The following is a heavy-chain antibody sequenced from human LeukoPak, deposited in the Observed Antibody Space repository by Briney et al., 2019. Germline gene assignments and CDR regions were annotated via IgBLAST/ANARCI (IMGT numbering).Heavy chain of an antibody. CDR2: INHSGST. CDR1: GGSFSVYY. CDR3: ARGYSGYALSFDI. V-gene: IGHV4-34*01. J-gene: IGHJ3*02. Sequence: SETLSLTCAVYGGSFSVYYWSWIRQPPERRLEWIGEINHSGSTNYNPSLKSRVTISVDTSKNQISLKLSSVTAADTAVYYCARGYSGYALSFDIWGQGTMVTVSS. D-gene: IGHD5-12*01.